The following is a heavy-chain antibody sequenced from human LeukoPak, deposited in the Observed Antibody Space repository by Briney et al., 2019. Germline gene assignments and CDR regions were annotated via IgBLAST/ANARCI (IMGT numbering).Heavy chain of an antibody. Sequence: GGSLRLSCEVSGFAFNSFATHWVRQAPGKGLEWVALMSFDESMSFDGIKKYYADSVKGRFSISRDNSKNTLYLQMHSLRAEDTAIYYCAKDRRLPWDYFDSWGQGTQVTVSS. J-gene: IGHJ4*02. V-gene: IGHV3-30*04. CDR1: GFAFNSFA. CDR3: AKDRRLPWDYFDS. CDR2: MSFDESMSFDGIKK. D-gene: IGHD5-12*01.